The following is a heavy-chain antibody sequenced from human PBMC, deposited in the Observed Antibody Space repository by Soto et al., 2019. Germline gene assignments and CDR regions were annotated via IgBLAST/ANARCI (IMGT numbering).Heavy chain of an antibody. V-gene: IGHV3-30*18. CDR2: IAHDGSVQ. J-gene: IGHJ4*02. D-gene: IGHD6-13*01. CDR1: GFTFSFYG. CDR3: AKERTAQAAKEYDY. Sequence: QVQLVESGGGVVQPGTSLRLSCAGSGFTFSFYGMQWVRQAPGKGLEWVAVIAHDGSVQYYADSVKGRFTISRDNSKNMIYLRMNSLRSGDTAVYYCAKERTAQAAKEYDYWGQGLLVTVSS.